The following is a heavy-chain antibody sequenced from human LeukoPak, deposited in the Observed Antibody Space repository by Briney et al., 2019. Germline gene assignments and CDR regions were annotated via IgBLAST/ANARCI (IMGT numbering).Heavy chain of an antibody. V-gene: IGHV3-30*02. CDR3: AKDRDKGNYYFDY. J-gene: IGHJ4*02. CDR2: IRYDGSDK. D-gene: IGHD1-7*01. CDR1: GFTFSSYG. Sequence: PGGSLRLSCAASGFTFSSYGMHWVRQAPGKRLEWVAFIRYDGSDKDYVDSVKGRFTISRDNSKNTLYLQMNSLRAEDTAVYYCAKDRDKGNYYFDYWGQGTLVIVSS.